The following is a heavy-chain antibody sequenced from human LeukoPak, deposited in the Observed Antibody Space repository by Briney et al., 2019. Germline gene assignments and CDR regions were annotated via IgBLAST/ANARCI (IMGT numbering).Heavy chain of an antibody. CDR2: IIPIFGTA. D-gene: IGHD2-15*01. V-gene: IGHV1-69*13. Sequence: GASVKVSCKASGGTFSSYAISWVRQAPGQGLEWMGGIIPIFGTANYAQKFQGRVTITADESTSTAYMELSSLRSEDTAAYYCAREWCSGGSCYYNYWGQGTLVTVSS. J-gene: IGHJ4*02. CDR1: GGTFSSYA. CDR3: AREWCSGGSCYYNY.